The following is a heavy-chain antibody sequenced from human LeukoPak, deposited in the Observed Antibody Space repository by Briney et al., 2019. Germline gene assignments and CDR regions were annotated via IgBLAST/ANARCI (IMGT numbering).Heavy chain of an antibody. CDR1: GFTFSSYA. CDR2: ISSSGSTI. D-gene: IGHD6-19*01. Sequence: VQPGGSLRLSCAASGFTFSSYAMSWVRQAPGKGLEWVSYISSSGSTIYYADSVKGRFTISRDNAKNSLYLQMNSLRAEDTAVYYCARDLAVAGHYFDYWGQGTLVTVSS. J-gene: IGHJ4*02. V-gene: IGHV3-48*04. CDR3: ARDLAVAGHYFDY.